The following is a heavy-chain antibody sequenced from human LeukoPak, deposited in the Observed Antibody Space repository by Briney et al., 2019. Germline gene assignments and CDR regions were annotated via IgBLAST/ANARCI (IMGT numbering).Heavy chain of an antibody. D-gene: IGHD5-24*01. CDR3: AIGRRDGYNLVDSFDY. V-gene: IGHV3-21*06. CDR2: VSNSGDYI. Sequence: GGPLRLSCAASGFSFSSYRMNWVRQAPGKGLEWVSSVSNSGDYIHYADSVKGRFTIFRDNSKNSLYLQMNSLRAEDTAVYYCAIGRRDGYNLVDSFDYWGQGTLVTVSS. J-gene: IGHJ4*02. CDR1: GFSFSSYR.